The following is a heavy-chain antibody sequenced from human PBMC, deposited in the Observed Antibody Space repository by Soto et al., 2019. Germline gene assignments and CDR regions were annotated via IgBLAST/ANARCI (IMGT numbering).Heavy chain of an antibody. J-gene: IGHJ4*02. D-gene: IGHD5-18*01. Sequence: APGKGLEWVSVIYSGGSTYYADSVKGRFTISRDNSKNTLYLQMNSLRAEDTAVYYCARDQGYSHYLGQGTLVTVSS. CDR3: ARDQGYSHY. V-gene: IGHV3-66*01. CDR2: IYSGGST.